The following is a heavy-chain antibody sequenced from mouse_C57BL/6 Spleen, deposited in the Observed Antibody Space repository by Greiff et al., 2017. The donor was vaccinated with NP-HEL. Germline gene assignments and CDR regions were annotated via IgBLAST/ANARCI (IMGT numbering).Heavy chain of an antibody. CDR3: ARRRDDYDGFDY. V-gene: IGHV1-69*01. CDR2: IDPSDSYT. J-gene: IGHJ2*01. CDR1: GYTFTSYW. D-gene: IGHD2-4*01. Sequence: QVQLQQSGAELVMPGASVKLSCKASGYTFTSYWMHWVKQRPGQGLEWIGEIDPSDSYTNYNQKFKGKSTLTVDKSSSTAYMQLSSLTSEDSAVYYCARRRDDYDGFDYWGQGTTLTVSS.